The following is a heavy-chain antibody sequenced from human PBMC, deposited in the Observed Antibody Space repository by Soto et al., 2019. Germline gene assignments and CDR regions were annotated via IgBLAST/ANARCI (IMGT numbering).Heavy chain of an antibody. CDR2: INPNNGDT. Sequence: ASVKVSCKASGYTFTGYYIHWVRQAPGQGLEWMGWINPNNGDTNYARKFQGRVTMTRDTYTSTAYMELSSLTFDDTAVYYCARHSGYDYVFDYWGQGTLVTVSS. CDR1: GYTFTGYY. J-gene: IGHJ4*02. D-gene: IGHD5-12*01. CDR3: ARHSGYDYVFDY. V-gene: IGHV1-2*02.